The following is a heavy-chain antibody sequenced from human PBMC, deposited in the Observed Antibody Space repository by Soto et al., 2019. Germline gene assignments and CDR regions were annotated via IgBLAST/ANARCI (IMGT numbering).Heavy chain of an antibody. D-gene: IGHD6-19*01. V-gene: IGHV3-49*04. CDR3: TKRQAYSSGWYVLAY. J-gene: IGHJ4*02. Sequence: SLRLSCTASGFTFGDYAMSWVRQAQGKGLEWVGFIRSKAYGGTTEYAASVKGRFTISRDDSKSIAYLQMNSLKTEDTAVYYCTKRQAYSSGWYVLAYWGQGTLVTVSS. CDR1: GFTFGDYA. CDR2: IRSKAYGGTT.